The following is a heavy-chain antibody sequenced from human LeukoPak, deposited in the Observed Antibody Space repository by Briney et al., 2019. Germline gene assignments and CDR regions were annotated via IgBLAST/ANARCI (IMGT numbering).Heavy chain of an antibody. CDR3: ARGVDSAIDW. D-gene: IGHD3-9*01. CDR2: INGDGRDK. Sequence: GGSLRLSCAASGFTFSSYWMNWVRQAPGKGLEWVANINGDGRDKYYVGSVRGRFTISRDNADNALYLQMNSMRGDDTALDYCARGVDSAIDWWGQGTLVTVSS. V-gene: IGHV3-7*01. J-gene: IGHJ4*02. CDR1: GFTFSSYW.